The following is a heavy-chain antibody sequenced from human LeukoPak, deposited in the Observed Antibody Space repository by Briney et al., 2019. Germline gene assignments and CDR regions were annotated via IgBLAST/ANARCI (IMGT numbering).Heavy chain of an antibody. CDR3: ARTPKYYYDSSGLLDY. CDR1: GGSFSGYY. Sequence: KPSETLSLTCAVYGGSFSGYYWSWIRQPPGKGLEWIGEINHSGSTNYNPSLKSRVTISVDTSKNQFSLKLSSVTAADTAVYYCARTPKYYYDSSGLLDYWGQGTLVTVSS. D-gene: IGHD3-22*01. CDR2: INHSGST. V-gene: IGHV4-34*01. J-gene: IGHJ4*02.